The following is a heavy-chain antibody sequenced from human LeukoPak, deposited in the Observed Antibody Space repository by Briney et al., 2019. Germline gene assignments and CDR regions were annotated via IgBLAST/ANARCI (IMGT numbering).Heavy chain of an antibody. Sequence: GASVKVSCKASGGTFSSYAISWVRQAPGQGLEWMGRIIPILGIANYAQKFQGRVTITADKSTSTAYMELSSLRSEDTAVYYCARGVYGDYSPPYYYYYGMDVWGQGTTVTVSS. J-gene: IGHJ6*02. V-gene: IGHV1-69*04. CDR2: IIPILGIA. CDR1: GGTFSSYA. D-gene: IGHD4-17*01. CDR3: ARGVYGDYSPPYYYYYGMDV.